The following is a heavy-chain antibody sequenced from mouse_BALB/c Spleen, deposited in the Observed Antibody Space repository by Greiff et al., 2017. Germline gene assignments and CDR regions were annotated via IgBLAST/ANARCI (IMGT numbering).Heavy chain of an antibody. CDR2: INPYNDGT. V-gene: IGHV1-14*01. Sequence: LQESGPELVKPGASVKMSCKASGYTFTSYVMHWVKQKPGQGLEWIGYINPYNDGTKYNEKFKGKATLTSDKSSSTAYMELSSLTSEDSAVYYCARGGLKNAMDYWGQGTSVTVSS. CDR3: ARGGLKNAMDY. J-gene: IGHJ4*01. CDR1: GYTFTSYV. D-gene: IGHD1-3*01.